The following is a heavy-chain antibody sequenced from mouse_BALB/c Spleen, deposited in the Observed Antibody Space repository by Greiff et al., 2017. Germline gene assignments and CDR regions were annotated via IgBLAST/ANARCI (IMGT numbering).Heavy chain of an antibody. CDR2: IYPGSGST. V-gene: IGHV1S22*01. CDR3: TRGGDWFAY. CDR1: GYTFTSYW. J-gene: IGHJ3*01. Sequence: LQQPGSELVRPGASVKLSCKASGYTFTSYWMHWVKQRHGQGLEWIGNIYPGSGSTNYDEKFKSKGTLTVDTSSSTAYMHLSSLTSEDSAVYYCTRGGDWFAYWGQGTLLTVSA.